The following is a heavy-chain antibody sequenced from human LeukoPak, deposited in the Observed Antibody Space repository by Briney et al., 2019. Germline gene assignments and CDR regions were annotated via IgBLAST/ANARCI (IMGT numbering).Heavy chain of an antibody. Sequence: GGSLRLSCAASGFTFSSYWMHWVRQAPGKGLVWVSRINSDGSSTSYADSVKGRFTISRDNAKNTLYLQMNSLRAEDTAVYYCAKGSTSCYKGIDYWGQGTLVTVSS. D-gene: IGHD2-2*02. V-gene: IGHV3-74*01. CDR1: GFTFSSYW. CDR3: AKGSTSCYKGIDY. J-gene: IGHJ4*02. CDR2: INSDGSST.